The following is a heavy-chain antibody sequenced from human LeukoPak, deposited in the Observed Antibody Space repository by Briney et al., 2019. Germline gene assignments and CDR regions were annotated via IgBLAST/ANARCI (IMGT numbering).Heavy chain of an antibody. Sequence: AETVSLTCSLSGHPLSSIHYYWAWIRQPPGKVREWYGCISYSGKTYYHPSPKTRVPMSVETSRSQCSLNFNAVTAADTAVYYGARHRASSRGGSGCSQGRFAYWGQGTLVTVSS. CDR3: ARHRASSRGGSGCSQGRFAY. V-gene: IGHV4-39*01. D-gene: IGHD3-22*01. CDR2: ISYSGKT. J-gene: IGHJ4*02. CDR1: GHPLSSIHYY.